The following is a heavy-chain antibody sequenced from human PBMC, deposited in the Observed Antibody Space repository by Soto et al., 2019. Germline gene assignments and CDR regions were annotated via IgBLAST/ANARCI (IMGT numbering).Heavy chain of an antibody. CDR1: GGSISSGGYS. J-gene: IGHJ6*02. V-gene: IGHV4-30-2*01. CDR2: IYHSGST. Sequence: QLQLQESGSGLVKPSQTLSLTCAVFGGSISSGGYSWSWIRQPPGKGLEWIGYIYHSGSTYYNPSLKSRVTISVDRSKNQFSLKLSSVTAADTAVYYCARAHYGDYGYGMDVWGQGTTVTVSS. CDR3: ARAHYGDYGYGMDV. D-gene: IGHD4-17*01.